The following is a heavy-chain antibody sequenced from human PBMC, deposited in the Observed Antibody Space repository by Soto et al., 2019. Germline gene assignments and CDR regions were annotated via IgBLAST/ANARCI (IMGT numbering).Heavy chain of an antibody. Sequence: PGESLKISCDGSGYNFSNYYISWVRHLPGKGLEWMGRVDPSDSYTSYSPSFRGHVSISADMPITTAFLLLRSLKASDSGMYYCAPLKWEYGDYDRRGQGTLVTVYS. CDR1: GYNFSNYY. CDR2: VDPSDSYT. CDR3: APLKWEYGDYDR. V-gene: IGHV5-10-1*01. J-gene: IGHJ5*02. D-gene: IGHD4-17*01.